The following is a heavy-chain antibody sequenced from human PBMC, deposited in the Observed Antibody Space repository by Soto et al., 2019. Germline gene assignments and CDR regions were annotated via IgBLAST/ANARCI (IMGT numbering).Heavy chain of an antibody. CDR2: ISYDGSNK. Sequence: AGGSLRLSCAASGFTLSSYSMNWVRQAPGKGLEWVAVISYDGSNKYYADSVKGRFTISRDNSKNTLYLQMNSLRAEDTAVYYCARDLGGSSSWPFDYWGQGTLVTVSS. CDR1: GFTLSSYS. CDR3: ARDLGGSSSWPFDY. J-gene: IGHJ4*02. V-gene: IGHV3-30*03. D-gene: IGHD6-13*01.